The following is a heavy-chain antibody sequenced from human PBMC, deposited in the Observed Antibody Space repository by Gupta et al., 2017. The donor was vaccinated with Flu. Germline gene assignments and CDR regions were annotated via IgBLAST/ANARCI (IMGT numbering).Heavy chain of an antibody. J-gene: IGHJ4*02. CDR1: GHTFSSYA. Sequence: QVQLVQSGAEVKKPGSSVKVSCKTSGHTFSSYAISWVRQVPGQGLEWMGGIIGMFGTTNYAQKFQGRVTMTADESRSTAYMELNSLRSEDTAVYYCARGTTYYFDIIPYWGQGTLVTVSS. V-gene: IGHV1-69*01. CDR3: ARGTTYYFDIIPY. D-gene: IGHD2/OR15-2a*01. CDR2: IIGMFGTT.